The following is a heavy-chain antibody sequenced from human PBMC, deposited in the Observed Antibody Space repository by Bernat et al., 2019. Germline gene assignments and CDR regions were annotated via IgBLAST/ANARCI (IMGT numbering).Heavy chain of an antibody. Sequence: EVQLLESGGGLVQPGGSLRLSCAASGFTFSSYAMSWVRQAPGKGLEWVSAISGSGGSTYYADSVEGRFTISRDNSKNTLYLQMNSLRAEDTAVYYCAKPPSYYYYGMDVWGQGTTVTVSS. J-gene: IGHJ6*02. CDR3: AKPPSYYYYGMDV. CDR1: GFTFSSYA. CDR2: ISGSGGST. V-gene: IGHV3-23*01.